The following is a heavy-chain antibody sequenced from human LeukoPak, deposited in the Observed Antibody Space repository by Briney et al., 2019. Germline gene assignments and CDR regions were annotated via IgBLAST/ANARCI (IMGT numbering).Heavy chain of an antibody. CDR2: INPNSGGT. Sequence: ASVKVSCKASGYTFTNYGISWVRQAPGQGLEWMGWINPNSGGTNYAQKFQGRVTLTRDTSISTAYMELGRLRSDDTAVYYCARRLGVAEKTYYFDYWGQGTLVTVSS. D-gene: IGHD6-19*01. V-gene: IGHV1-2*02. CDR1: GYTFTNYG. J-gene: IGHJ4*02. CDR3: ARRLGVAEKTYYFDY.